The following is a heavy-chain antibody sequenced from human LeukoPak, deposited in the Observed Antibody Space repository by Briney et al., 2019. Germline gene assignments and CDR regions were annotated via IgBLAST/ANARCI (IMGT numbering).Heavy chain of an antibody. D-gene: IGHD1-1*01. J-gene: IGHJ5*02. CDR2: IYYSGST. V-gene: IGHV4-39*01. CDR3: ARRVLRSDWFDP. CDR1: GGSISSSSYY. Sequence: KPSETLSLTCTVSGGSISSSSYYWGWIRQPPGKGLEWIGSIYYSGSTYYNPSLKSRVTISVDTSKNQFSLKLSSVTAADTAVYYCARRVLRSDWFDPWGQGTLVTVSS.